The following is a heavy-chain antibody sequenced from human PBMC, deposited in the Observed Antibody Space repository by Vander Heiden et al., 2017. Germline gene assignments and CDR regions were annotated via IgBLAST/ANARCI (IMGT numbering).Heavy chain of an antibody. CDR3: AGVRGLAVAGTGGFDP. V-gene: IGHV4-39*01. D-gene: IGHD6-19*01. CDR1: AGSITSSSYY. Sequence: QLPLQESGPGLAKPSETLCLTCTVSAGSITSSSYYWGWIRQPPGKGLEWIGSIYYSGSTYYNPSLKSRVTISVDTSKSQFSLKLSSVTAADTAVYYCAGVRGLAVAGTGGFDPWGQGTLVTVSS. CDR2: IYYSGST. J-gene: IGHJ5*02.